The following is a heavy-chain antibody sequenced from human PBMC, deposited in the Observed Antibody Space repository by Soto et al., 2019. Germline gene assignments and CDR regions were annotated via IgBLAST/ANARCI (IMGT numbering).Heavy chain of an antibody. V-gene: IGHV4-59*01. CDR2: IYYSGST. CDR3: ARCSSWHGVPDY. J-gene: IGHJ4*02. D-gene: IGHD6-13*01. CDR1: GGSISSYY. Sequence: QVQLQESGPGLVKPSETLSLTCTVSGGSISSYYWSWIRQPPGKGLEWIGHIYYSGSTNYNSSLTRRFTISVDTSKTQFSLKLSSVTAADTAIYYGARCSSWHGVPDYWGQGTLVTVSS.